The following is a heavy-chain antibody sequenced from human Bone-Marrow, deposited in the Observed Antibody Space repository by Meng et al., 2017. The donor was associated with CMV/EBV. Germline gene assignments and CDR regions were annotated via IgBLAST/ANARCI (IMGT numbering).Heavy chain of an antibody. D-gene: IGHD4-23*01. J-gene: IGHJ4*02. Sequence: GSLRLSCAVYGGSFSGYYWSWIRQPPGKGLEWIGEINHSGSTNYNPSLKSRVTISVDTSKNQFSLKLSSVTAADTAVYYCARAGGRVDYWGQGTRVTVSS. CDR1: GGSFSGYY. CDR3: ARAGGRVDY. V-gene: IGHV4-34*01. CDR2: INHSGST.